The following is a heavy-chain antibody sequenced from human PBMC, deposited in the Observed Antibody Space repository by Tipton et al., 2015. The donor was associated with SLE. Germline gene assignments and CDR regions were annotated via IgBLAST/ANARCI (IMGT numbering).Heavy chain of an antibody. Sequence: TLSLTCTVSGGSITNHYWNWIRQPPGKGLEWIGYIHYSRTTHHNPSLKSRVTMSVDTSKTQFSLRLSSVTAADTAVYYCARGLRTGAFDIWGQGTMVTVSS. V-gene: IGHV4-59*11. D-gene: IGHD1-14*01. J-gene: IGHJ3*02. CDR2: IHYSRTT. CDR3: ARGLRTGAFDI. CDR1: GGSITNHY.